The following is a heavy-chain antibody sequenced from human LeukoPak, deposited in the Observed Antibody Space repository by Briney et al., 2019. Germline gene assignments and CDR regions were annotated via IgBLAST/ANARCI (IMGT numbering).Heavy chain of an antibody. J-gene: IGHJ4*02. CDR3: TKLVAAVGTDY. CDR2: ISAGGGST. D-gene: IGHD6-13*01. V-gene: IGHV3-23*01. CDR1: GFTFSGYA. Sequence: GGSLRLSCAASGFTFSGYAMSWVRQAPGKGREWVSSISAGGGSTYYADSVKGQFTISRDNSKNTLYLQMNSLRAEDTAFYYCTKLVAAVGTDYWGQGTLVTVSS.